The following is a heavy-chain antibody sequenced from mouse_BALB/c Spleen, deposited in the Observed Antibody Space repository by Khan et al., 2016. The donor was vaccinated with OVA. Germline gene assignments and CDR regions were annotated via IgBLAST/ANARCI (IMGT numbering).Heavy chain of an antibody. CDR2: ISYSGSP. CDR3: ARSIMAN. Sequence: EVQLQESGPGLVKPSQSLSLTCTVTGYSITSDYAWNWIRQFPGNKLEWMGYISYSGSPSYTPSLKSRISITRAPSKNQFFLQLNSVTTEDTATYYCARSIMANWGQGTTLTVSS. V-gene: IGHV3-2*02. CDR1: GYSITSDYA. J-gene: IGHJ2*01.